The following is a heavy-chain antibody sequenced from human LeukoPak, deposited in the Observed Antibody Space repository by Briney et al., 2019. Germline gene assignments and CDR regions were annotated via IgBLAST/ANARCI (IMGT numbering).Heavy chain of an antibody. CDR3: ARVRTGTTSGTDY. Sequence: SETLSLTCTVSGGSVSSGSYYWSWIRQPPGKGLEWIGYIYYSGSTNYNPSLKSRATISVDTSKNQFSLKLSSVTAADTAVYYCARVRTGTTSGTDYWGQGTLVTVSS. CDR2: IYYSGST. J-gene: IGHJ4*02. D-gene: IGHD1-7*01. CDR1: GGSVSSGSYY. V-gene: IGHV4-61*01.